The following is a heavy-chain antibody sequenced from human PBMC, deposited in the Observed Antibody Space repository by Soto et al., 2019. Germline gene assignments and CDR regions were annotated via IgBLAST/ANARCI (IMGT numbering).Heavy chain of an antibody. CDR3: ARVWERTVTTRNYFYGIDV. V-gene: IGHV3-23*01. Sequence: PVGSLRLSCAASGFTFYSYAMTWVRQAPGKALEWVSTISGSGDSTYYADSVKGRFSISRDNYKNTVSLQMNSLRAENTAVYFCARVWERTVTTRNYFYGIDVWGRGTTVTVSS. CDR2: ISGSGDST. CDR1: GFTFYSYA. J-gene: IGHJ6*02. D-gene: IGHD4-17*01.